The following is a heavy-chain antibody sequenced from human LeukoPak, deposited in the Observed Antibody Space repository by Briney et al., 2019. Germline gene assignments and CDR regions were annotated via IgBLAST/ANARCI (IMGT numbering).Heavy chain of an antibody. CDR1: GDSISRSSYY. Sequence: SETLSLTGNVFGDSISRSSYYWGWIRQPPGEGLQWVGTTSYRGSTFYNPSLKSRVTISVDTSKNQFSLKLSSVTAADTAVYYCARLYGSGSYYNVNWFDPWGQGTLVTVSS. CDR3: ARLYGSGSYYNVNWFDP. V-gene: IGHV4-39*07. CDR2: TSYRGST. J-gene: IGHJ5*02. D-gene: IGHD3-10*01.